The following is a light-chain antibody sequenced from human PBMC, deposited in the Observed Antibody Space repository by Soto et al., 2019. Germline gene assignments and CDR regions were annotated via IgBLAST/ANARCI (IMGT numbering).Light chain of an antibody. Sequence: DIQMTHSPSSLPASIGDRVTITCRASQTINNYLNWYQQGAGKAPKLLISGASSLQTGVPSRFIGSGSGTDFTLTISSLQPEDFATYFCRQTYSSPRTFGPGTKVDFK. CDR3: RQTYSSPRT. CDR1: QTINNY. CDR2: GAS. J-gene: IGKJ3*01. V-gene: IGKV1-39*01.